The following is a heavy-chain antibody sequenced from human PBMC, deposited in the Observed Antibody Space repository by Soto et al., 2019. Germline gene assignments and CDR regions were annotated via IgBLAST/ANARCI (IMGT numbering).Heavy chain of an antibody. Sequence: GESLKISCKGSGYSFTSYWISWVRQMPGKGLEWMGRNDPSDSYTNYSPSFQGPVTISADKSISTAYLQWSSLKASDTAMYYCARLAMVRGLPTYGMDVWGQGTTVTISS. CDR1: GYSFTSYW. D-gene: IGHD3-10*01. CDR2: NDPSDSYT. CDR3: ARLAMVRGLPTYGMDV. J-gene: IGHJ6*02. V-gene: IGHV5-10-1*01.